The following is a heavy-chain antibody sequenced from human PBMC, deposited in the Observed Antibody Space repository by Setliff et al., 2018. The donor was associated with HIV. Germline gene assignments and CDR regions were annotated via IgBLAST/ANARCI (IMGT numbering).Heavy chain of an antibody. J-gene: IGHJ3*02. Sequence: SETLSLTCTVSGGSISSGNYYWSWIRQPPGKGLEWIGYVYHSRSTNYNPSLKSRVTISVDTSKNQFSLKLTSVTAADTAVYYCARNIEWEPYAFDIWGQGTMVTVSS. D-gene: IGHD1-26*01. CDR1: GGSISSGNYY. CDR3: ARNIEWEPYAFDI. CDR2: VYHSRST. V-gene: IGHV4-61*01.